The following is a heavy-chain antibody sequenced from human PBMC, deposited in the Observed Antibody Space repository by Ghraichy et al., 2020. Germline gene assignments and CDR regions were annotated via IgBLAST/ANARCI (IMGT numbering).Heavy chain of an antibody. CDR2: INDSGSI. D-gene: IGHD1-1*01. CDR1: GGSFSDYD. CDR3: ARVDFSNNWTPVHWFDP. Sequence: SETLSLTCAVYGGSFSDYDWTWIRQPPGKGLEWIGEINDSGSIDYNASLKSRVSISLDTSKNQFSLKLSSVTAADTAVYFCARVDFSNNWTPVHWFDPWGQGTLVIVSS. V-gene: IGHV4-34*01. J-gene: IGHJ5*02.